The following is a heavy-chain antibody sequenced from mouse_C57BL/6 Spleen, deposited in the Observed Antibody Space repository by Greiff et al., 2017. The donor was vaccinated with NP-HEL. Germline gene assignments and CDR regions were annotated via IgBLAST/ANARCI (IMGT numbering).Heavy chain of an antibody. D-gene: IGHD2-3*01. CDR3: ARTIYDGSVDYYAMDY. CDR1: GYAFSSSW. J-gene: IGHJ4*01. V-gene: IGHV1-82*01. Sequence: VQLQQSGPELVKPGASVKISCKASGYAFSSSWMNWVKQRPGKGLEWIGRIYPGDGDTNYNGKFKGKATLTADKSSSTAYMQLSSLTSGDSAVYFCARTIYDGSVDYYAMDYWGQGTSVTVAS. CDR2: IYPGDGDT.